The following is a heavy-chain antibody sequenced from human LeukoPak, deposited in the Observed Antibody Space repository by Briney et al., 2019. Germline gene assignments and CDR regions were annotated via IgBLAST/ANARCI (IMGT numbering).Heavy chain of an antibody. J-gene: IGHJ4*02. Sequence: PGGSLRLSRAASGFTFSSYGMHWVRQAPGKGLEWVTFIRYDGSNKYYADSVKGRFTISRDNSKNTLYLQMNSLRAEDTAVYYCAKDRPIAAAGTLDYWGQGTLVTVSS. V-gene: IGHV3-30*02. CDR1: GFTFSSYG. CDR2: IRYDGSNK. CDR3: AKDRPIAAAGTLDY. D-gene: IGHD6-13*01.